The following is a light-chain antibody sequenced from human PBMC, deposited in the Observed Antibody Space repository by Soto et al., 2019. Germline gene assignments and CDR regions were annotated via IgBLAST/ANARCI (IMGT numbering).Light chain of an antibody. CDR2: GAS. J-gene: IGKJ1*01. CDR1: QSVRTT. V-gene: IGKV3-11*01. Sequence: EIVMTQSPATLSVSPGQRATLSCRASQSVRTTVAWYHQRPGKAPRLLIFGASNRATGIPARFSGSGSGTDFTLTISSLEPEDFAVYYCQQRSNWPPWTFGQGTKV. CDR3: QQRSNWPPWT.